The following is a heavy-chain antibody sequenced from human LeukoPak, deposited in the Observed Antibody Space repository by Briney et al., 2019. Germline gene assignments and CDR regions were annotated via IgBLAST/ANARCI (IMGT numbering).Heavy chain of an antibody. CDR2: IRYDGSNK. J-gene: IGHJ4*02. V-gene: IGHV3-30*02. CDR1: GFTFSSYG. Sequence: GGSLRLSCAASGFTFSSYGMHWVRQAPGKGLEWVAFIRYDGSNKYYADSVKGRFTISRDNSKNTLFLQMNSLRAEDTAVYYCTRGNVLTGKYMVYWGQGILVTVSS. D-gene: IGHD3-9*01. CDR3: TRGNVLTGKYMVY.